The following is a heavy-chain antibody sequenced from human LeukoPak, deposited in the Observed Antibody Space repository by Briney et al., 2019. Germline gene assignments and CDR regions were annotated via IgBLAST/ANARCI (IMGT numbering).Heavy chain of an antibody. Sequence: ASVKVSCKASGYTFTSYYMHWVRQAPGQGLEWMGLINPSGGRTSYAQKFQGRVTMTRDTSTSTVYMELSSLRSEDTAVYYCARGQEGTMVRGVIFDYWGQGTLVTVSS. CDR2: INPSGGRT. CDR1: GYTFTSYY. D-gene: IGHD3-10*01. J-gene: IGHJ4*02. CDR3: ARGQEGTMVRGVIFDY. V-gene: IGHV1-46*01.